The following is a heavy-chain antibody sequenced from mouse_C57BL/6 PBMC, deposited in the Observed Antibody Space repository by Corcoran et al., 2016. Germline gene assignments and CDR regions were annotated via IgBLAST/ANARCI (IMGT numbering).Heavy chain of an antibody. D-gene: IGHD1-1*01. V-gene: IGHV3-6*01. J-gene: IGHJ4*01. CDR3: ARGSPVVAPYAMDY. CDR2: ISYDGSN. CDR1: GYSITSGYY. Sequence: DVQLQESGPGLVKPSQSLSLTCSVTGYSITSGYYWNWIRQFPGNKLEWMGYISYDGSNNYNPSLKNRISITLDTSKNQFFLKLNYVTTEDTATYYCARGSPVVAPYAMDYWGQGTSVTVSS.